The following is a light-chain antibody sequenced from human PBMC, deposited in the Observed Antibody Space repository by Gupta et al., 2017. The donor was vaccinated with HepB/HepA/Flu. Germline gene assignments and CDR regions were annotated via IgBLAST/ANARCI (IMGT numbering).Light chain of an antibody. CDR1: GSDVGGYYE. J-gene: IGLJ3*02. CDR3: YSYASSITLV. V-gene: IGLV2-11*02. Sequence: QSALTQPRSASGSPGPSVTISCTGTGSDVGGYYEFARYQHHPGTAPRMMIYAGTKRPSGVPVRFSASNSGNTASLTITGLQAEDEADYYCYSYASSITLVFGGGTILTVL. CDR2: AGT.